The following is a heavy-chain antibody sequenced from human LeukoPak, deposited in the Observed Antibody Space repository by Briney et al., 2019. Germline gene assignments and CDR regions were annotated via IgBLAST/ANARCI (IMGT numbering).Heavy chain of an antibody. CDR3: ARDWGYQLPKGDAFDI. CDR2: TYTGGYI. Sequence: TSETLSLTCTVSGDSISTGNYYWSWIRQPAGKGLEWIGRTYTGGYINYNPSLKSRVTISVDTSKNQFSLKLSSATAADTAVYYCARDWGYQLPKGDAFDIWGQGTMVTVSS. CDR1: GDSISTGNYY. J-gene: IGHJ3*02. D-gene: IGHD2-2*01. V-gene: IGHV4-61*02.